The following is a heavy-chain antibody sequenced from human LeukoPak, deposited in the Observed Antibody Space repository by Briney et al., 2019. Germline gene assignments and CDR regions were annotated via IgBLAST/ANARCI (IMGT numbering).Heavy chain of an antibody. CDR3: AKANWVSNADAVW. J-gene: IGHJ4*02. V-gene: IGHV3-23*01. D-gene: IGHD1-1*01. CDR2: IRGAGET. CDR1: GFSFSNYA. Sequence: GGSLRLSCAASGFSFSNYAMSWVRQAPARGPEWVSSIRGAGETFYADSVKGRFTLSRDDSRNTVYLQLNNLRVEDTAIYYCAKANWVSNADAVWWGQGAQVTVSS.